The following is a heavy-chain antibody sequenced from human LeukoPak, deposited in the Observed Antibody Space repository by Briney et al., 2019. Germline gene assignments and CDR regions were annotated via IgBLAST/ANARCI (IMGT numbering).Heavy chain of an antibody. CDR1: GFTFSGSA. V-gene: IGHV3-73*01. CDR3: TITYYYDSSGYSLGY. D-gene: IGHD3-22*01. CDR2: IRSKANSYAT. J-gene: IGHJ4*02. Sequence: PGGSLRLSCAASGFTFSGSAMHWVRQACGKGGEGGGRIRSKANSYATAYPASVKGRFTISRDDSKNTAYLQMNSLKTEHTAVYYCTITYYYDSSGYSLGYWGPGTLVTVSS.